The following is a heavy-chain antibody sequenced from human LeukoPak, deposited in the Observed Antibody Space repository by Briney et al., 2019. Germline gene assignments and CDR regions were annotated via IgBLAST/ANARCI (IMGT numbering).Heavy chain of an antibody. D-gene: IGHD3-10*01. Sequence: GGSLRLSCAASGFTFSNYAMHWVRQAPGKGLEWVAIIWYDGNNKYYADSVKGRFTISRDNSKNTLFLQMNSLRAEDTAVYYCARDKSGYVDYWGQGTLVTVSS. CDR3: ARDKSGYVDY. CDR2: IWYDGNNK. CDR1: GFTFSNYA. J-gene: IGHJ4*02. V-gene: IGHV3-33*01.